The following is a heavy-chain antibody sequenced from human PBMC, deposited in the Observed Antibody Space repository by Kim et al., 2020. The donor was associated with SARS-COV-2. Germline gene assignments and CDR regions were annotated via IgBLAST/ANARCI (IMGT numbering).Heavy chain of an antibody. Sequence: GGSLRLSCSASGFTFSSYPMNWVRQAPGKGLEWVSGINDSGGRTYYAGSVRGRFTIFRDNSKRLVYLQLNSLRVDDTGIYYCARGISWINQLLLPDSWGQGTLVTVSP. CDR1: GFTFSSYP. CDR2: INDSGGRT. D-gene: IGHD1-1*01. V-gene: IGHV3-23*01. J-gene: IGHJ5*01. CDR3: ARGISWINQLLLPDS.